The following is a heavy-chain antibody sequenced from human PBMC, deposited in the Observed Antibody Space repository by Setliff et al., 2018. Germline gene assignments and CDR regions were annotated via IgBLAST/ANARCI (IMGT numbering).Heavy chain of an antibody. CDR1: GYTFISYG. CDR3: ARVPFQCSSTSCYLDAFDI. V-gene: IGHV1-18*01. Sequence: ASVKVSCKASGYTFISYGISWVRQAPGQGLGWMGWISAYNGNTNYAQKLQGIVTMTTDTSTSTAYIELRSLRSDDTAVYYCARVPFQCSSTSCYLDAFDIWGQGTMVTVSS. D-gene: IGHD2-2*01. CDR2: ISAYNGNT. J-gene: IGHJ3*02.